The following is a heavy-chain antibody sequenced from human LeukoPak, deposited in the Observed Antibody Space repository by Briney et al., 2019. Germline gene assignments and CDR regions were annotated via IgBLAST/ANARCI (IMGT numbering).Heavy chain of an antibody. J-gene: IGHJ4*02. V-gene: IGHV3-30-3*01. CDR2: ISYDGSNK. D-gene: IGHD3-10*01. Sequence: PGGSLRLSCAASGFTFRNYAMHWIRQAPGKGLEWVAVISYDGSNKYYADSVKGRFTISRDNSKNTLYLQMNSLRAEDTAVYYCARDQYKGITMVRGVIGDYWGQGTLVTVSS. CDR1: GFTFRNYA. CDR3: ARDQYKGITMVRGVIGDY.